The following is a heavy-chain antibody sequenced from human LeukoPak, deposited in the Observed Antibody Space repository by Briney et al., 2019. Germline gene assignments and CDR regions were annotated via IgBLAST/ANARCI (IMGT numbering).Heavy chain of an antibody. Sequence: GESLKISCKGSGYSFTSYWIGWVRQLPGKGLEWMGIIYPGDSDTRYSPSFQGQVTISADKSISTAYLQWSSLKASDTAMYYCARAYYYDSSGYYYPPDYWGQGTLVTVSS. V-gene: IGHV5-51*01. CDR1: GYSFTSYW. D-gene: IGHD3-22*01. J-gene: IGHJ4*02. CDR2: IYPGDSDT. CDR3: ARAYYYDSSGYYYPPDY.